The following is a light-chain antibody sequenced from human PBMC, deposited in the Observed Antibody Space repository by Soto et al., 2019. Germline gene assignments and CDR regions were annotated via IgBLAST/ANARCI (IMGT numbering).Light chain of an antibody. CDR3: QQRINWPS. V-gene: IGKV3-11*01. Sequence: EIVLTQSPATLSLSPGERATLSCRASQSVSSYLAWYQQKPGQAPRLLIYDASNRATGIPARFSGSGSGTDFSLTISLLEPEDFAVYYCQQRINWPSFGGGTKVEIK. J-gene: IGKJ4*01. CDR1: QSVSSY. CDR2: DAS.